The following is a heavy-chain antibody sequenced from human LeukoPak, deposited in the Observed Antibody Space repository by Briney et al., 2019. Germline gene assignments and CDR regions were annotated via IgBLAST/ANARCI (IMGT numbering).Heavy chain of an antibody. CDR3: ARESIGYCTNGVCYTSGWFDP. Sequence: SETLSLTCTVSGGSISSYYWSWIRQPPGKGLEWIGYIYYRGSTNYNPSLKSRVTISVDTSKNQFSLKLSSVTAADTAVYYCARESIGYCTNGVCYTSGWFDPWGQGTLVTVSS. D-gene: IGHD2-8*01. CDR2: IYYRGST. V-gene: IGHV4-59*01. J-gene: IGHJ5*02. CDR1: GGSISSYY.